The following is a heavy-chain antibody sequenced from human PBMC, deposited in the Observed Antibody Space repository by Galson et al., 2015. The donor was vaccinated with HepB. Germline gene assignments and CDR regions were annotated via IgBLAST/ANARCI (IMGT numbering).Heavy chain of an antibody. CDR2: ISRNSGSI. D-gene: IGHD7-27*01. V-gene: IGHV3-9*01. J-gene: IGHJ6*02. Sequence: SLRLSCAASGFTFDDYAMHWVRQAPGKGLEWVSGISRNSGSIVYAGSVRGRFTISRDNAKNSLYLQMNSLRAEDTALYYCAKDPTNWHSGMDVWGQGTTVTVSS. CDR1: GFTFDDYA. CDR3: AKDPTNWHSGMDV.